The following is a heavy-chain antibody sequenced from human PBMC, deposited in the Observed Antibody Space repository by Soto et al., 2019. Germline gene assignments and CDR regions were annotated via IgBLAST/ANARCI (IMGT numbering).Heavy chain of an antibody. V-gene: IGHV4-39*01. D-gene: IGHD2-2*01. J-gene: IGHJ4*02. CDR3: GRVMIGTSRHTDSDY. CDR2: IDYNGVT. Sequence: ETLSLTCSVSGASISSRXXXXGWIRQTPGKGLEWIGNIDYNGVTYYNPSLKSRVTVSKDTSKXQFSLKVASVTAADTAIYYCGRVMIGTSRHTDSDYWGQGTQVTVSS. CDR1: GASISSRXXX.